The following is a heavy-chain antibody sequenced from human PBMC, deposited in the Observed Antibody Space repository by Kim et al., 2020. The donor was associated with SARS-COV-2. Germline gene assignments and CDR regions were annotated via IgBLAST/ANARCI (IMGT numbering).Heavy chain of an antibody. V-gene: IGHV4-59*08. CDR2: IYYSGST. D-gene: IGHD4-4*01. CDR1: GGSISSYY. Sequence: SETLSLTCTVSGGSISSYYWSWIRQPPGKGLEWIGYIYYSGSTNYNPSLKSRVTISVDTSKNQFSLKLSSVTAADTAVYYCARWGKNYSFDYWGQGTLVTVSS. CDR3: ARWGKNYSFDY. J-gene: IGHJ4*02.